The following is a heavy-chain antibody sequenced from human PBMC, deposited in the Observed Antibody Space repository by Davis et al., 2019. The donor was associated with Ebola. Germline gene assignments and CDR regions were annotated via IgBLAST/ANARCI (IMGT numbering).Heavy chain of an antibody. CDR2: INHSGST. D-gene: IGHD6-19*01. Sequence: MPSETLSLTCTVSGGSISSYYWSWIRQPPGKGLEWIGEINHSGSTNYNPSLKSRVTISVDTSKNQFSLKLSSVTAADTAVYYCARRGSGWYSYFDYWGQGTLVTVSS. V-gene: IGHV4-34*01. CDR3: ARRGSGWYSYFDY. CDR1: GGSISSYY. J-gene: IGHJ4*02.